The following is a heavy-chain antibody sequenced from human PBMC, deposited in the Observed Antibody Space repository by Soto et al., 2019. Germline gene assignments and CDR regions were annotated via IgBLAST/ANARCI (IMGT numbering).Heavy chain of an antibody. CDR1: GFTFSSYG. CDR3: ARGSQWELLTPDY. J-gene: IGHJ4*02. CDR2: IWYDGSNK. V-gene: IGHV3-33*01. D-gene: IGHD1-26*01. Sequence: QVQLVESGGGVVQPGRSLRLSCAASGFTFSSYGMHWVRQAPGKGLEWVAVIWYDGSNKYYADSVKGRFTISRDNSKNTLYLQMNGLRAEDTAVYYCARGSQWELLTPDYWGQGTLVTVSS.